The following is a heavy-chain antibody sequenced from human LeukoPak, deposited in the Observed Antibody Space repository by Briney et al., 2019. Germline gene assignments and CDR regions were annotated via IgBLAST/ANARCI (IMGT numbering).Heavy chain of an antibody. CDR3: TREGCSSTSCYWGGAYYYYYGMDV. Sequence: SVKVSCKASGGTFSSYAISWVRQAPGQGLEWLGRIIPIFGIANYAQKFQGRVTIIADKSTSTAYMELSSLRSEDTAVYYCTREGCSSTSCYWGGAYYYYYGMDVWGQGTTVTVSS. V-gene: IGHV1-69*04. D-gene: IGHD2-2*01. CDR2: IIPIFGIA. CDR1: GGTFSSYA. J-gene: IGHJ6*02.